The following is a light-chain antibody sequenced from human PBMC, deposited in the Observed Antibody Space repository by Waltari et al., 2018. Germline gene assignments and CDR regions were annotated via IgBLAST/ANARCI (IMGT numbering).Light chain of an antibody. J-gene: IGLJ1*01. CDR2: DVS. V-gene: IGLV2-14*01. CDR1: SSDVGGYNY. CDR3: SSYRSSSTSIV. Sequence: QSALTQPASVSGSPGQSITISCTGTSSDVGGYNYVSWFQQHPGKAPKLMISDVSKRPSGVLNRFAGSKSGNTASLTISGLQAEDEADYYCSSYRSSSTSIVFGTGTKVTVL.